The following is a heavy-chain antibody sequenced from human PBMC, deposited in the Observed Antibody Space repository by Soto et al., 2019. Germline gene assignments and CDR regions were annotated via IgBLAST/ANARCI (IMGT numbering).Heavy chain of an antibody. V-gene: IGHV1-18*01. J-gene: IGHJ4*02. Sequence: GASVKVSCKASGGTFSSYAISWVRQAPGQGLEWMGWISAYNGNTNYAQKLQGRVTMTTDTPTSTAYMELRSLRSDDTAVYYCARGGERELLLDTPLPSYWGQGTLVTVSS. CDR3: ARGGERELLLDTPLPSY. D-gene: IGHD1-26*01. CDR1: GGTFSSYA. CDR2: ISAYNGNT.